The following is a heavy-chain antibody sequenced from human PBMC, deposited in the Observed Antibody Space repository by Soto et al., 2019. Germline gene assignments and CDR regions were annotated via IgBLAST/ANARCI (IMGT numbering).Heavy chain of an antibody. D-gene: IGHD3-16*01. J-gene: IGHJ5*02. CDR3: ARGAYYVSP. V-gene: IGHV4-59*01. CDR2: ICYSGST. Sequence: QVQLQESGPGLVKPSETLSLTCTVSGGSLNISCWSWIRQPPGKGLEWIGFICYSGSTKYNPSLVSRVTMSVDPSKNYFSLKVSSVTAADTAVYYCARGAYYVSPWGHGTLVTVSS. CDR1: GGSLNISC.